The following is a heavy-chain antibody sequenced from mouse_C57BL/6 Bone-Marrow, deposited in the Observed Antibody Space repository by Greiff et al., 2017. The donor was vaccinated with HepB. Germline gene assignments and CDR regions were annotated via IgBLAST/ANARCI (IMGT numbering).Heavy chain of an antibody. Sequence: QVQLQQPGAELVRPGSSVKLSCKASGYTFTSYWMDWVKQRPGQGLEWIGNIYPSDSETHYNQKFKDKATLTVDKSSSTASMQLSSLTSEDSAVYYCARGVLRSRFAYWGHGTLVTVSA. V-gene: IGHV1-61*01. J-gene: IGHJ3*01. CDR1: GYTFTSYW. CDR2: IYPSDSET. D-gene: IGHD1-1*01. CDR3: ARGVLRSRFAY.